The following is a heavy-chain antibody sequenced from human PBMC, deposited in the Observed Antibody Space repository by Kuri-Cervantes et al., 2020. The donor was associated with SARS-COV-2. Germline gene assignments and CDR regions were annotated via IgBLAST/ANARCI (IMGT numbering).Heavy chain of an antibody. D-gene: IGHD3-10*01. J-gene: IGHJ6*02. CDR1: GFTFSSYW. Sequence: ETLSLTCAASGFTFSSYWTHWVRQAPGKGLVWVSRINSDGSSTSYADSVKGRFTISRDNAENTLYLQMNSLRAEDTAVYYCARVPSITMVRGANSYGMDVWGQGTTVTVSS. CDR3: ARVPSITMVRGANSYGMDV. CDR2: INSDGSST. V-gene: IGHV3-74*01.